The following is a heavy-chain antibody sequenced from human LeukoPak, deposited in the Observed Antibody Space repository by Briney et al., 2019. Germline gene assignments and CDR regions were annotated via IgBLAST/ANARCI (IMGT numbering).Heavy chain of an antibody. D-gene: IGHD5-12*01. V-gene: IGHV4-59*12. CDR2: LYYTGST. Sequence: PSGTLSLTCTVSGGSISSYYWSWIRQPPGKGLEWIGYLYYTGSTNYNPSLKSRVTISGDTSKNQFSLKLSSVTAADTAVYYCARDPGGYSGYGRGYYFDFWGQGTLVTVSS. CDR3: ARDPGGYSGYGRGYYFDF. J-gene: IGHJ4*02. CDR1: GGSISSYY.